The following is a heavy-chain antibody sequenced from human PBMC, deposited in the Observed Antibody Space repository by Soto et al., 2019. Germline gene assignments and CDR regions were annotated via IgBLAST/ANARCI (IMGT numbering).Heavy chain of an antibody. CDR3: AKDLASSGLYYYFGMDV. D-gene: IGHD6-19*01. Sequence: EERLLESGGGLVQPGASLTLSCAASGFTFSDYAMTWVRQAPGKGLEWVSTVSGSGDSTYYTDSVTCRFTISRDNSENTLFLQMNSLRAEDTAVYYCAKDLASSGLYYYFGMDVWGQGTTVTVSS. CDR2: VSGSGDST. V-gene: IGHV3-23*01. J-gene: IGHJ6*02. CDR1: GFTFSDYA.